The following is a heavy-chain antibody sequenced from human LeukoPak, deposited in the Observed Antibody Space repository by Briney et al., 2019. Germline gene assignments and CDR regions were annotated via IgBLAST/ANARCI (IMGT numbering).Heavy chain of an antibody. CDR1: GFTSSSYG. CDR2: ISYDGSNK. Sequence: GGSLRLSCAACGFTSSSYGMHWVRQAPGKGLEWVAVISYDGSNKYYADSVKGRFTISRDNSKNTLYLQMNSLRAEDTAVYYCARGGQEFDPWGQGTLVTVSS. V-gene: IGHV3-30*03. J-gene: IGHJ5*02. CDR3: ARGGQEFDP. D-gene: IGHD3-16*01.